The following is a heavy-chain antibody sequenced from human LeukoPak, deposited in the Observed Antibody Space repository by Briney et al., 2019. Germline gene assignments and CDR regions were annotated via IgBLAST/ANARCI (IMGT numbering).Heavy chain of an antibody. CDR3: ARDGESSSWGNTWFDP. D-gene: IGHD6-13*01. Sequence: GGSLRLSCAASGFTFDDYGMSWVRQAPGKGLEWVSGINWNGGSTGYADSVKGRFTISRDNAKNSLYLQMNSLRAEDTALYHCARDGESSSWGNTWFDPWGQGTLVTVPS. J-gene: IGHJ5*02. CDR1: GFTFDDYG. V-gene: IGHV3-20*01. CDR2: INWNGGST.